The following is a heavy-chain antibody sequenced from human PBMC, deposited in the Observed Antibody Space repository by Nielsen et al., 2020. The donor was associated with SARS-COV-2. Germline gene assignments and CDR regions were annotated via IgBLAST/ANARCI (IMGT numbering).Heavy chain of an antibody. V-gene: IGHV1-18*01. CDR1: GGTFSSYA. J-gene: IGHJ5*02. Sequence: ASVKVSCKASGGTFSSYAISWVRQAPGQGLEWMGWISAYNGNTNYAQKLQGRVTMTTDTSTSTAYMELRSLRSDDTAVYYCARRVWNNSGWFDPWGQGTLVTVSS. D-gene: IGHD1/OR15-1a*01. CDR3: ARRVWNNSGWFDP. CDR2: ISAYNGNT.